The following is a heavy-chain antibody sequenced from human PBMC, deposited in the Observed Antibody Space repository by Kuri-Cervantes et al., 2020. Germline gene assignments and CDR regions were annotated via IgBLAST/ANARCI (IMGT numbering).Heavy chain of an antibody. J-gene: IGHJ4*02. Sequence: GESLKISCVASGFTFSSYAMHWVRQAPGKGLEWVAVISYDGSNKYYADSVKGRFTISRDNSKDTLYLQMNSLRAEDTAVYYCARVWSGSYGPFDYWGQGTLVTVSS. V-gene: IGHV3-30-3*01. CDR1: GFTFSSYA. CDR3: ARVWSGSYGPFDY. D-gene: IGHD1-26*01. CDR2: ISYDGSNK.